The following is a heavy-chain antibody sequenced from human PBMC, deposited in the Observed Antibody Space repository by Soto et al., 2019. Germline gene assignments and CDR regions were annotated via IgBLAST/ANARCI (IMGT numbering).Heavy chain of an antibody. D-gene: IGHD1-1*01. Sequence: QVQLVQSGAEVTKPGSSVKVSCKASGGTFTSYSITWVRQAPGQGLEWMGRIIPVLGIVNYAQKFQGRVTITANKSTTTAYMELSSLRSEDTAVYYCAREGRGTTRSSFDSWGQGALVTVSS. J-gene: IGHJ4*02. CDR2: IIPVLGIV. CDR1: GGTFTSYS. CDR3: AREGRGTTRSSFDS. V-gene: IGHV1-69*04.